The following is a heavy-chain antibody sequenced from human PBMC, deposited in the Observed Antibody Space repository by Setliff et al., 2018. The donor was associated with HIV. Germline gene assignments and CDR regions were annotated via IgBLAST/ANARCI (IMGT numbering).Heavy chain of an antibody. CDR2: IYTSGST. CDR1: GGSISSGSYY. V-gene: IGHV4-61*02. Sequence: SETLSLTCTVSGGSISSGSYYWSWIRQPAGKGLEWIGRIYTSGSTNYNPSLKSRVTTSVDTSKKQFSLKLSSVSAADTAVYYCARVHYYDSSGDSEPYYMDVWGKGTTVTVSS. CDR3: ARVHYYDSSGDSEPYYMDV. J-gene: IGHJ6*03. D-gene: IGHD3-22*01.